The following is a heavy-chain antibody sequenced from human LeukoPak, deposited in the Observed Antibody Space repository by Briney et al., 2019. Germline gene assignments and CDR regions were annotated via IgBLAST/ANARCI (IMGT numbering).Heavy chain of an antibody. J-gene: IGHJ4*02. V-gene: IGHV5-51*01. CDR3: ARRLTYDSRAYYCLDY. Sequence: GESLKISCKGSGYSFTSYWIGWVRQKPGKGLEWMGIIFPGDSDTRYSPSFQGQVTIAADKSISTAYLQWSSLKASDTAMYYCARRLTYDSRAYYCLDYWGQGTLVTVSS. CDR1: GYSFTSYW. D-gene: IGHD3-22*01. CDR2: IFPGDSDT.